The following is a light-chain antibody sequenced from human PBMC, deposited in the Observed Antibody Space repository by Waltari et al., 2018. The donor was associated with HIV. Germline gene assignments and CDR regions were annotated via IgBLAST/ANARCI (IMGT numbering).Light chain of an antibody. Sequence: DTQMTQSPSTLSAFIGDRVTITCRASQSIDNWLAWYQQKPGKAPKFLIYKASSLESGVSSRFSGSGSGTEFTLTISNLQPDDLATYYCQQYNAYPYTFGQGTKLEIK. CDR3: QQYNAYPYT. CDR2: KAS. V-gene: IGKV1-5*03. CDR1: QSIDNW. J-gene: IGKJ2*01.